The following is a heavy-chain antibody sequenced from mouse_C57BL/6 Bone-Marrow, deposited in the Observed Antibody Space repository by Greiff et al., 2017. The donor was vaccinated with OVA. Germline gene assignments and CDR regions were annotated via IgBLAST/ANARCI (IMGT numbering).Heavy chain of an antibody. CDR2: ISNGGGST. Sequence: DVHLVESGGGLVQPGGSLKLSCAASGFTFSDYYMYWVRQTPEKRLEWVAYISNGGGSTYYPDTVKGRFTISRDNAKNTLYLQMSRLKSEDTAMYYCARPYCSSRYYYAMDYWGQGTSVTVSS. CDR1: GFTFSDYY. CDR3: ARPYCSSRYYYAMDY. D-gene: IGHD1-1*01. J-gene: IGHJ4*01. V-gene: IGHV5-12*01.